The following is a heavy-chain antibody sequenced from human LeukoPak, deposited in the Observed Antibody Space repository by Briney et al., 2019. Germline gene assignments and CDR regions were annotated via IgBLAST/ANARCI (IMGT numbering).Heavy chain of an antibody. CDR2: IWYDGSNK. Sequence: PGGSLRLSCAAPGFTFSSYGMHWVRQAPGKGLEWVAVIWYDGSNKYYADSVKGRFTISRDNSKNTLYLQMNSLRAEDTAVYYCARDVSIAVAEYYFDYWGQGTLVTVSS. CDR1: GFTFSSYG. V-gene: IGHV3-33*01. CDR3: ARDVSIAVAEYYFDY. J-gene: IGHJ4*02. D-gene: IGHD6-19*01.